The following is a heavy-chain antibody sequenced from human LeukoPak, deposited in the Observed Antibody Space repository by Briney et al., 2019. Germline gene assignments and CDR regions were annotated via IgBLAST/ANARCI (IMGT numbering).Heavy chain of an antibody. CDR1: GFTFSSYD. V-gene: IGHV3-30*02. CDR2: IRYDGSNK. D-gene: IGHD6-6*01. CDR3: ATSPGLGYSSSLTGVDY. J-gene: IGHJ4*02. Sequence: GGSLRLSCAASGFTFSSYDMHWVRQAPGKGLEWVAFIRYDGSNKYYADSVKGRFTISRDNSKNTLYLQMNSLRAEDTAVYYCATSPGLGYSSSLTGVDYWGQGTLVTVSS.